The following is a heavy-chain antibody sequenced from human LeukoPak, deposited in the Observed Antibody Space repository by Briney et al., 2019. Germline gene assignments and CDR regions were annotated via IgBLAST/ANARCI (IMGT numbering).Heavy chain of an antibody. CDR1: GFTFSSYG. Sequence: GGSLRLSCAASGFTFSSYGMHWVRQAPGKGLEWVAFIHYDGTNEYYADSVKGRFTISRDNFKNTLSLQMNGLRVEDTALYYCVNSGFDPWGQGTLVTVSS. CDR3: VNSGFDP. D-gene: IGHD3-10*01. J-gene: IGHJ5*02. CDR2: IHYDGTNE. V-gene: IGHV3-30*02.